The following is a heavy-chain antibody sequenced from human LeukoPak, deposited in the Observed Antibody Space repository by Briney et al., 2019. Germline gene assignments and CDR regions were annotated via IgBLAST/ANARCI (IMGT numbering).Heavy chain of an antibody. Sequence: GGSLRLSCAASGFTFSSYSMNWVRQAPGKGLEWVSYISSSSSTIYYADSAKGRFTISRDNAKNSLYLQMNSLRAEDTALYYCARGTAPFDYWGQGTLVTVSS. J-gene: IGHJ4*02. CDR1: GFTFSSYS. CDR2: ISSSSSTI. V-gene: IGHV3-48*01. CDR3: ARGTAPFDY.